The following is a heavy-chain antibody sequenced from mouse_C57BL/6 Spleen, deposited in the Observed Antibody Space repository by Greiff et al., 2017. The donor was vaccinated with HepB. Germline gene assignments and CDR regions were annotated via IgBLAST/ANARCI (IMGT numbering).Heavy chain of an antibody. CDR3: FYYFDY. V-gene: IGHV1-77*01. CDR2: IGPGSGST. CDR1: CYTFPDYY. J-gene: IGHJ2*01. Sequence: SGAELVKPGASVTISFQASCYTFPDYYINWVKQRPGQGLEWIGKIGPGSGSTYYNEKFKGKATLTADKSSSTAYMQLSSLTSEDSAVYFCFYYFDYWGQGTTLTVSS.